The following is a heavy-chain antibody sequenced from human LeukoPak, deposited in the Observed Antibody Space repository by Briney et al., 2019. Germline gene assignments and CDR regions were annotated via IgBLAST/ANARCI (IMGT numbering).Heavy chain of an antibody. CDR1: GFTFSSYE. V-gene: IGHV3-48*03. D-gene: IGHD1-1*01. CDR3: VRQIQGYYGMDV. J-gene: IGHJ6*02. Sequence: PGGSLRLSCAASGFTFSSYEMNWVRQAPGRGLEWLSYINIGGSPIYYADSVKGRFTTSRDNAKNSLYLQMHSLRAEDTAVYYCVRQIQGYYGMDVWGQGTTVTVSS. CDR2: INIGGSPI.